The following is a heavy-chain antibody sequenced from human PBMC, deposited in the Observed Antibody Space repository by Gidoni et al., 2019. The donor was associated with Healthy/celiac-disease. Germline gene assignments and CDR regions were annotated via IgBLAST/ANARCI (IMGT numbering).Heavy chain of an antibody. Sequence: QVQLQESGPGLVKPSETLSLTCTVSGGSISSYYWSWIRQPPGKGLEWIGYIYYSGSTNYNPSLKSRVTISVDTSKNQFSLKLSSVTAADTAVYYCAITSTVTTLFDYWGQGTLVTVSS. V-gene: IGHV4-59*01. J-gene: IGHJ4*02. CDR3: AITSTVTTLFDY. CDR2: IYYSGST. D-gene: IGHD4-17*01. CDR1: GGSISSYY.